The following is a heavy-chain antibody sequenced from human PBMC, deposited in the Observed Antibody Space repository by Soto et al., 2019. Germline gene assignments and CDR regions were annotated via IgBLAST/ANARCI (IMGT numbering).Heavy chain of an antibody. CDR3: AREAIAAAETKDYYYYYGMDV. J-gene: IGHJ6*02. V-gene: IGHV4-4*02. D-gene: IGHD6-13*01. Sequence: SETLSLTCAVSGGSISSSNWWSWVRQPPGKGLEWIGEIYHSGSTNYNPSLKSRVTISVDKSKNQFSLKLSSVTAADTAVYYCAREAIAAAETKDYYYYYGMDVWGQGXTVTVSS. CDR1: GGSISSSNW. CDR2: IYHSGST.